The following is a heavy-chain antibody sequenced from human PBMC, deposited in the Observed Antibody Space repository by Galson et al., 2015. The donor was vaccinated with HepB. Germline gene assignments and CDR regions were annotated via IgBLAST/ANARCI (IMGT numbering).Heavy chain of an antibody. V-gene: IGHV3-30*04. CDR1: GFTFSSYA. D-gene: IGHD2-21*02. Sequence: SLRLSCAASGFTFSSYAMHWVRQAPGKGLEWVAVISYDGSNKYYADSVKGRFTISRDNSKNTLYLQMNSLRAEDTAVYYCARESVVVTAITHYFDYWGQGTLVTVSS. CDR3: ARESVVVTAITHYFDY. J-gene: IGHJ4*02. CDR2: ISYDGSNK.